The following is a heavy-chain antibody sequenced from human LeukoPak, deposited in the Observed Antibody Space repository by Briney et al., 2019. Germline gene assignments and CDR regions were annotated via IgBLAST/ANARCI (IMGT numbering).Heavy chain of an antibody. J-gene: IGHJ4*02. D-gene: IGHD3-22*01. CDR1: GFTFSSYA. Sequence: GGSLRLSCAASGFTFSSYAMSWVRQAPGKGLEWVSAISGSGGSTYYADSVKGRFTISRDNSKNTLYLQMNSLRAEDTAVYYCAKNFRPDWLFLPSFPDYWGRGTLVTVSS. CDR3: AKNFRPDWLFLPSFPDY. CDR2: ISGSGGST. V-gene: IGHV3-23*01.